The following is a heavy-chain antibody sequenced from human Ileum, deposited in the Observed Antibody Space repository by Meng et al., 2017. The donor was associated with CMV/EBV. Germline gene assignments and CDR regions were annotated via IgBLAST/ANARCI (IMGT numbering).Heavy chain of an antibody. J-gene: IGHJ6*02. CDR1: TFTGYD. CDR2: IKHNNGDK. CDR3: ARTAISPQDYYWSFGMDV. V-gene: IGHV1-2*02. Sequence: TFTGYDMHWGRQAPGKGLEGMGWIKHNNGDKNYTKKLKGRVTMTRDTSSSTAYMELSRLRSDDSAIYYCARTAISPQDYYWSFGMDVWGQGTTVTVSS. D-gene: IGHD2-21*02.